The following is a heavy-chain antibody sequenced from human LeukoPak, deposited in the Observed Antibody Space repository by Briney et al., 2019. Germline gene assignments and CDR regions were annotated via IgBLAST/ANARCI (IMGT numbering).Heavy chain of an antibody. CDR2: INWSGTSA. CDR1: GFTFDDYA. D-gene: IGHD4-11*01. V-gene: IGHV3-20*04. J-gene: IGHJ6*03. CDR3: AKSSNYYYYYMDV. Sequence: GGSLRLSCAASGFTFDDYAMIWVRQRPGRGLEWVSSINWSGTSADYADSVKARFTISRDNAKNSLYLQMNSLRAEDTAVYYCAKSSNYYYYYMDVWGKGNTVTVSS.